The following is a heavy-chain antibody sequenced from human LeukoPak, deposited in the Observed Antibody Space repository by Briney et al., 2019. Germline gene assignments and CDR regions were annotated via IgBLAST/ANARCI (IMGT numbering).Heavy chain of an antibody. J-gene: IGHJ5*02. CDR3: AKDDYVWGSYRTSP. Sequence: PGGSLRLSCAASGFTFSSYAMSWVRQAPGKGLEWVSAISGSGGSTYYADSVKGRFTISRDNSKNTLYLQMNSLRAEDTAVYYCAKDDYVWGSYRTSPWGQGTLVTVSS. CDR1: GFTFSSYA. D-gene: IGHD3-16*02. V-gene: IGHV3-23*01. CDR2: ISGSGGST.